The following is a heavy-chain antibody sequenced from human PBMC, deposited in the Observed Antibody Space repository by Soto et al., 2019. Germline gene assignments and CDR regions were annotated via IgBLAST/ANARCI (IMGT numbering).Heavy chain of an antibody. CDR1: GFTLSSYA. J-gene: IGHJ4*02. D-gene: IGHD3-10*01. CDR2: ISGSGGST. Sequence: GGSLRLSCAAAGFTLSSYAMSWVRQAPGKGLEWVSAISGSGGSTYCADTVKGRFTISRDNSKNTLYLQMNSLRAEDTAVYYCAKDLGTGYYGSRSYYTNFDYWGQVTLVTVSS. V-gene: IGHV3-23*01. CDR3: AKDLGTGYYGSRSYYTNFDY.